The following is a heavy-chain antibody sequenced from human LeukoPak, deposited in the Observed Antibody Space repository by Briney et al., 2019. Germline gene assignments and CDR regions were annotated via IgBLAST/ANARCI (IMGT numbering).Heavy chain of an antibody. CDR3: ARAIAVAGPYYFDY. J-gene: IGHJ4*02. Sequence: GGSLRLSRAASGSTFSDYTMNRVRQAPGKGLEWVSSIGSVTTYIYYADPVKGRFTISRDNAKNSLSLQMNSLRAEDTAVYYCARAIAVAGPYYFDYWGQGTLVTVSS. D-gene: IGHD6-19*01. CDR1: GSTFSDYT. V-gene: IGHV3-21*01. CDR2: IGSVTTYI.